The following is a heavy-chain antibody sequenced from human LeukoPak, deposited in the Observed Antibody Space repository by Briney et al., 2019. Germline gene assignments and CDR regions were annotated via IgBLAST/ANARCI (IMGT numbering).Heavy chain of an antibody. CDR2: IYPADSDT. V-gene: IGHV5-51*01. CDR3: ARSRDNTIDY. Sequence: GESLKISCQASGYSFITYWIGWVRQMPGKGLEGMGIIYPADSDTRYSPSFQGQVTISADKSISTAYLQWSSLKASDTAMYYCARSRDNTIDYWGQGTLVTVSS. J-gene: IGHJ4*02. CDR1: GYSFITYW. D-gene: IGHD2-2*01.